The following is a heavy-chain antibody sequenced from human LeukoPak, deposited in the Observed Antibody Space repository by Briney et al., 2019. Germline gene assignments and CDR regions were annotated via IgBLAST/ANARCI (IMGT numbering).Heavy chain of an antibody. J-gene: IGHJ3*02. CDR2: IKSKTDGGTT. V-gene: IGHV3-15*01. CDR3: AKDLSRSSENAFDI. Sequence: GGSLRLSCAASGFTFSNAWMSWVRQAPGKGLEWVGRIKSKTDGGTTDYAAPVKGRFTISRDNSKNTLYLQMNSLRAEDTAVYYCAKDLSRSSENAFDIWGQGTMVTVSS. D-gene: IGHD3-22*01. CDR1: GFTFSNAW.